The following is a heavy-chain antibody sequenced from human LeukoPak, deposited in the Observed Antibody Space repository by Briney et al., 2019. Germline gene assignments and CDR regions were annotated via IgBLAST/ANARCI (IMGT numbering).Heavy chain of an antibody. CDR2: IGNSVNYI. J-gene: IGHJ4*02. Sequence: GGSLRLSCTASGFLFSSHSMSWVRQAPGEGLQWVSSIGNSVNYIYYADSVKGRFTISRDDAKNSLYLQMDSLRAEDTALYYCARVPSGTYPSFYFDNWGQGSLVTVSS. D-gene: IGHD1-26*01. V-gene: IGHV3-21*06. CDR3: ARVPSGTYPSFYFDN. CDR1: GFLFSSHS.